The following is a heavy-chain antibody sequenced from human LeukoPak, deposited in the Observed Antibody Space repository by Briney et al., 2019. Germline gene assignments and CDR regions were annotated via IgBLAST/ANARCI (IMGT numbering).Heavy chain of an antibody. J-gene: IGHJ6*03. CDR3: ARDRGLRYCSGGSCYLTHYYYYYYMDV. V-gene: IGHV1-46*01. CDR1: GYTFTSYY. Sequence: GASVKVSCKASGYTFTSYYMHWVRQAPGQGLEWMGLINPSGGSTTYAQKFQGRVTMTRDMSTSTVCMELSSLRSEDTAVYYCARDRGLRYCSGGSCYLTHYYYYYYMDVWGKGTTVTVSS. D-gene: IGHD2-15*01. CDR2: INPSGGST.